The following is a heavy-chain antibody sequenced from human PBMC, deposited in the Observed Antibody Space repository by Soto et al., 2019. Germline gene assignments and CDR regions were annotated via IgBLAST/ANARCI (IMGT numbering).Heavy chain of an antibody. D-gene: IGHD6-13*01. Sequence: QVLLVQSEAAVKKPGASVKVSCKASGYTFTLYYIHWVRQAPEQGLEWMGWINPNTGGTNSAQKFQGRVTMTRDTYIRTVYMELSGLRSDDTAVYYCARGGSGYDYWGQGTLVTVSS. V-gene: IGHV1-2*02. CDR1: GYTFTLYY. J-gene: IGHJ4*02. CDR3: ARGGSGYDY. CDR2: INPNTGGT.